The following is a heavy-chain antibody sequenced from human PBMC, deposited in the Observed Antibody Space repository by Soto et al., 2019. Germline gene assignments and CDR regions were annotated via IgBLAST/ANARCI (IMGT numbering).Heavy chain of an antibody. J-gene: IGHJ4*02. Sequence: GGSLTLSCAASGFTFSSYEMNLIRQAPGKGLEWVSSISSSSSYIYYADSVKGRFTIARDNAKNSLYLQMNSLRAEDTAVYYCARARIQLWLDYWGQGTLVTVS. CDR1: GFTFSSYE. CDR3: ARARIQLWLDY. CDR2: ISSSSSYI. D-gene: IGHD5-18*01. V-gene: IGHV3-21*01.